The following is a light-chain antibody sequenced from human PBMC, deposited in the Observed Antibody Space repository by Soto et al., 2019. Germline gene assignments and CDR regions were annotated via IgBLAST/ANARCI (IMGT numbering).Light chain of an antibody. CDR3: QQCFTSPLT. Sequence: TPMSLSPSSLSASVGDRVTITCRASQSVGRFLNWYQQKPGKAPTVLINVASTLRSGVPSRFSGSGSGTDFNLTINSLQPDDFATYFCQQCFTSPLTFGGGTKVDIK. J-gene: IGKJ4*01. CDR1: QSVGRF. CDR2: VAS. V-gene: IGKV1-39*01.